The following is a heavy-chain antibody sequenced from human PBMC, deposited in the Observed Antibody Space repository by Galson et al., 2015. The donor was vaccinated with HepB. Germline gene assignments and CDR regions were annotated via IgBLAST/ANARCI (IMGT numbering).Heavy chain of an antibody. Sequence: SLRLSCAASGFAFSSYSMNWVRQAPGKGLEWVSSISSSSYIYYADSVKGRFTISRDNAKNSLYLQMNSLRAEDTAVYYCARSKHVVPAASPPNWFDPWGQGTLVTVSS. V-gene: IGHV3-21*01. CDR3: ARSKHVVPAASPPNWFDP. J-gene: IGHJ5*02. CDR1: GFAFSSYS. CDR2: ISSSSYI. D-gene: IGHD2-2*01.